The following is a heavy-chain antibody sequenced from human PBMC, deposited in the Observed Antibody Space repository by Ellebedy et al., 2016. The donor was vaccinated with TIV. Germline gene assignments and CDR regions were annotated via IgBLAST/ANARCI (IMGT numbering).Heavy chain of an antibody. CDR2: ISYDGSNK. V-gene: IGHV3-30-3*01. CDR3: ARGDHCTNGVCYTWAFDY. Sequence: GGSLRLSCVASGFTFSNYAMHWVRQAPGKGLEWVAVISYDGSNKYYADSVKGRFTISRDNSKNTLYLQMNSLRAEDTAVYYCARGDHCTNGVCYTWAFDYWGQGTLVTVSS. CDR1: GFTFSNYA. D-gene: IGHD2-8*01. J-gene: IGHJ4*02.